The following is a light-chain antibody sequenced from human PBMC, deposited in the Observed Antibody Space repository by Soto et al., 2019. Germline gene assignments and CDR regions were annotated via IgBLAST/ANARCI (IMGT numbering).Light chain of an antibody. CDR2: DVT. CDR1: SSDIGYYNR. Sequence: QSALTQPASVSGSPGQSIAITCAGTSSDIGYYNRVSWYQQHPGTAPKLIIYDVTSRPSGVSNRFFGSRSGNTASLSISGLQAEDEADYYCSAYTVSSTYVFGSGTKLTV. J-gene: IGLJ1*01. V-gene: IGLV2-14*03. CDR3: SAYTVSSTYV.